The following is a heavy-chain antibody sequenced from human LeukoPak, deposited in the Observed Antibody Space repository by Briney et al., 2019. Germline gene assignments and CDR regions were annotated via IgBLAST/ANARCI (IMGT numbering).Heavy chain of an antibody. J-gene: IGHJ5*02. V-gene: IGHV4-34*01. D-gene: IGHD5-18*01. CDR2: INHSGST. CDR1: GGSFSGYY. Sequence: KPSETLSLTCAVYGGSFSGYYWSWIRQPPGKGLEWIGEINHSGSTNYNPSLKSRVTISVDTSKNQFSLKLSSVTAADTAVYYCARGGYSYGRGPNWFDPWGQGTLVTVSS. CDR3: ARGGYSYGRGPNWFDP.